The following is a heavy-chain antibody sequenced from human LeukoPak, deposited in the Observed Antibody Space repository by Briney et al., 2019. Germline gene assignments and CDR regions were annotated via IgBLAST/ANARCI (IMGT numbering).Heavy chain of an antibody. D-gene: IGHD3-9*01. CDR2: FTNHHTT. CDR3: AKERYDILTGYRTNWLDP. CDR1: GFTFSIYA. V-gene: IGHV3-23*01. J-gene: IGHJ5*02. Sequence: PGGSLRLSCEASGFTFSIYAMTWVRQAPGKGLEWVSTFTNHHTTYYTESVKGRFTISRDNSKNTLYLQMDSVRPEDTAVYYCAKERYDILTGYRTNWLDPWGQGTLVTVSS.